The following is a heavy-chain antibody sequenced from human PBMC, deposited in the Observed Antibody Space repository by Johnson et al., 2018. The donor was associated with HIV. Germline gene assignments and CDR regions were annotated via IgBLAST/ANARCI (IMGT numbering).Heavy chain of an antibody. J-gene: IGHJ3*02. D-gene: IGHD6-6*01. CDR2: IRSEAYGGTT. CDR3: TRSAPRYSRSFDI. V-gene: IGHV3-49*03. CDR1: GFTFDDYA. Sequence: VQLVESGGGVVQPGGSLRLSCAASGFTFDDYAMNWFRQTPGRGLEWVGFIRSEAYGGTTEYAASVKGRVIISRDDSKSIAYLQMNSLKTEDTGVYYCTRSAPRYSRSFDIWGQGTLVTVSS.